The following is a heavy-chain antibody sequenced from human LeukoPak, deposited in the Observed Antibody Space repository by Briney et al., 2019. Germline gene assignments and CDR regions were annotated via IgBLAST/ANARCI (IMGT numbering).Heavy chain of an antibody. CDR3: AELGITMIGGV. V-gene: IGHV3-11*04. J-gene: IGHJ6*04. CDR1: GFTFSNAW. Sequence: NPGGSLRLSCAASGFTFSNAWMSWVRQAPGKGLGWVSYISSSGSTIYYADSVKGRFTISRDNAKNSLYLQMNSLRAEDTAVYYCAELGITMIGGVWGKGTTVTISS. CDR2: ISSSGSTI. D-gene: IGHD3-10*02.